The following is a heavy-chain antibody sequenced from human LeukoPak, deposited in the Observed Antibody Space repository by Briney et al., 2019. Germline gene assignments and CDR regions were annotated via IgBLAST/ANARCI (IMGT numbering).Heavy chain of an antibody. J-gene: IGHJ4*02. CDR1: GGSFRGYY. D-gene: IGHD3-3*01. CDR2: INHSGST. CDR3: ASGLALEWLLYPALGDDY. V-gene: IGHV4-34*01. Sequence: PSETLSLTCAVYGGSFRGYYWSWIRQPPGKGLEWIGEINHSGSTNYTPSLKSRVTISVDASKNQFSLKLSSVTAADTAVYYCASGLALEWLLYPALGDDYWGQGTLVTVSS.